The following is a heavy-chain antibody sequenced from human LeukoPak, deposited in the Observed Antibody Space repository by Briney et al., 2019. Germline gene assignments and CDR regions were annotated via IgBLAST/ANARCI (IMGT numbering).Heavy chain of an antibody. CDR2: MNPNSGVT. D-gene: IGHD3-10*01. Sequence: ASVKVSCKASGYTFSRYDINWVRQATGQGLEWMGWMNPNSGVTGYAQNFQGRVTITRDTSISTVYMEMSSLRSEDTAVYYCARALTGMVRGFDPWGQGTLVTVSS. J-gene: IGHJ5*02. CDR1: GYTFSRYD. CDR3: ARALTGMVRGFDP. V-gene: IGHV1-8*03.